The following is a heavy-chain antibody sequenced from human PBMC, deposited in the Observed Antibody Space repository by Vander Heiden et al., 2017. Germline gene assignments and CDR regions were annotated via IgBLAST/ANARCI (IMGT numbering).Heavy chain of an antibody. Sequence: EVKLVESGGGLLQPGRSLRLSCAASGFTASSHWMSWVRKAPGKGLEWVANIKQDGSEKYYVDSVKGRFTISRDNSKNSLYLQMNSLSAEDAAVYYCARDCSGATCYPNYYYGMDVWGQGTTVTVSS. D-gene: IGHD2-15*01. J-gene: IGHJ6*02. V-gene: IGHV3-7*01. CDR2: IKQDGSEK. CDR1: GFTASSHW. CDR3: ARDCSGATCYPNYYYGMDV.